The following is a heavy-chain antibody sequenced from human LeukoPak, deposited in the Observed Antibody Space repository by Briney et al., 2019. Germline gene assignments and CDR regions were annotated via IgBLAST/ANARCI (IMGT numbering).Heavy chain of an antibody. Sequence: GGSLKLSCAASGFTLSSYWMSWVRQAPGKGLEGVANIKQDGSEIYYVAPVKGRFTISGDNAKNSLYLQMNSLRAEDTAVYYCARIAVAAFDYWGQGTLVTVSS. V-gene: IGHV3-7*03. CDR3: ARIAVAAFDY. J-gene: IGHJ4*02. CDR2: IKQDGSEI. D-gene: IGHD6-19*01. CDR1: GFTLSSYW.